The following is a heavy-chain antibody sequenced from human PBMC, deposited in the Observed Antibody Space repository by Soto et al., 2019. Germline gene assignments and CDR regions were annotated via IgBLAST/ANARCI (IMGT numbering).Heavy chain of an antibody. Sequence: SVKVSCKASGYTFTGYYMHWVRQAPGQGLEWMGWINPNSGGTNYAQKFQGWVTMTRDTSISTAYMELSRLRSDDTAVYYCAVVDLWRANYSDFWGPGPLVTVS. CDR3: AVVDLWRANYSDF. CDR2: INPNSGGT. J-gene: IGHJ4*02. D-gene: IGHD3-3*01. CDR1: GYTFTGYY. V-gene: IGHV1-2*04.